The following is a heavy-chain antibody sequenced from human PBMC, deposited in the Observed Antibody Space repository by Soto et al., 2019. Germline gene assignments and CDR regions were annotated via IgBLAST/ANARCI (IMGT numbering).Heavy chain of an antibody. CDR3: ARDNLFVDTDYYYGMDV. Sequence: SETLSLTCTVSGGSVSSGSYYWSWIRQPPGKGLEWIGYIYYSGSTNYNPSLKSRVTISVDTSKNQFSLKLSSVTAADTAVYYCARDNLFVDTDYYYGMDVWGQGTTVTVSS. V-gene: IGHV4-61*01. CDR2: IYYSGST. CDR1: GGSVSSGSYY. D-gene: IGHD5-18*01. J-gene: IGHJ6*02.